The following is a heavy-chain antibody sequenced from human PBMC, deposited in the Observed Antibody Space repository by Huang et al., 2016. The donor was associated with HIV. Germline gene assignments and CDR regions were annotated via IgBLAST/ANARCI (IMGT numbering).Heavy chain of an antibody. D-gene: IGHD6-19*01. CDR2: ISSSGSTI. CDR1: GFTFSDYY. Sequence: AASGFTFSDYYMSWIRQAPGKGLEWVSYISSSGSTIYYADSVKDRFTISRDNAKNSLYLQMNSLRAEDTAVYYCARWHLVAGFDYWGQGTLVTVSS. CDR3: ARWHLVAGFDY. V-gene: IGHV3-11*04. J-gene: IGHJ4*02.